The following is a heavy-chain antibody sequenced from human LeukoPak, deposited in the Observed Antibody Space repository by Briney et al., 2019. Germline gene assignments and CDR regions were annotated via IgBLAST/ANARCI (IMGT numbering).Heavy chain of an antibody. V-gene: IGHV3-23*01. CDR2: ITGSSDKT. D-gene: IGHD6-13*01. J-gene: IGHJ4*02. CDR1: GFTLSSYA. Sequence: GGSMRRSCATSGFTLSSYAMNWVRQPPGKGLEWVSGITGSSDKTFYADSVKGRFTISRDSSKNTMYLQMNSLRGEDSAVYYCAKDFSSSWQIDYWGQGTLVTVSS. CDR3: AKDFSSSWQIDY.